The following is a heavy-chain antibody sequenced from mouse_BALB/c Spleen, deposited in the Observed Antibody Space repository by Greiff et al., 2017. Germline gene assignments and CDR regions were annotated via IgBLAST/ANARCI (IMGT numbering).Heavy chain of an antibody. Sequence: EVKLMESGGGLVQPGGSMKLSCVASGFTFSSYWMSWVRQSPEKGLEWVAEIRLKSDNYATHYAESVKGKFTISRDDSKSRLYLQMNSLRAEDTGIYYCTRDYDGYYGFAYWGQGTLVTVSA. J-gene: IGHJ3*01. V-gene: IGHV6-6*02. CDR2: IRLKSDNYAT. CDR1: GFTFSSYW. D-gene: IGHD2-3*01. CDR3: TRDYDGYYGFAY.